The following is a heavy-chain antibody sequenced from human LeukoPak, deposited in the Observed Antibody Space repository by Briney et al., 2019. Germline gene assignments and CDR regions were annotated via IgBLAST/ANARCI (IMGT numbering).Heavy chain of an antibody. CDR3: ARCGRGSGTTSEYYYYMDV. Sequence: ASVKVSCKASGYTFATYYMHWVRQAAGQGLEWMGIIDPSGGDTNYAQKFQGRVTMTRDMSTTTLYMELTSLGSEDTAVYYCARCGRGSGTTSEYYYYMDVWGKGTTVTVSS. CDR2: IDPSGGDT. D-gene: IGHD3-10*01. J-gene: IGHJ6*03. V-gene: IGHV1-46*01. CDR1: GYTFATYY.